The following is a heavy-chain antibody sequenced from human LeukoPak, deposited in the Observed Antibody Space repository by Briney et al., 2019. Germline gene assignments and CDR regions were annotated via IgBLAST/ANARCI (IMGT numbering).Heavy chain of an antibody. D-gene: IGHD3-10*01. CDR2: ISAYNGNT. CDR3: ARVRARGVIIYYYYMDV. J-gene: IGHJ6*03. CDR1: GYTFTSYG. V-gene: IGHV1-18*01. Sequence: ASVKVSCKASGYTFTSYGISWVRQAPGQGFEWMGWISAYNGNTNYAQKLQGRVTMTTDTSTSTAYMELRSLRSDDTAVYYCARVRARGVIIYYYYMDVWGKGTTVTISS.